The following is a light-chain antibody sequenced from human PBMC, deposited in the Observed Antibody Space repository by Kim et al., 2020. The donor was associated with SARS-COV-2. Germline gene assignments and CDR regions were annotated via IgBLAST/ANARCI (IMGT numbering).Light chain of an antibody. J-gene: IGKJ5*01. Sequence: ASVGDRVTITCRASQDVGNYLDWFQQKPGKAPKSLIYGASILQSWLPSRFSGSGSGTIFTLTISTLQPEDFATYYCQQYSRFPITFGQGTRLEIK. V-gene: IGKV1-16*01. CDR2: GAS. CDR3: QQYSRFPIT. CDR1: QDVGNY.